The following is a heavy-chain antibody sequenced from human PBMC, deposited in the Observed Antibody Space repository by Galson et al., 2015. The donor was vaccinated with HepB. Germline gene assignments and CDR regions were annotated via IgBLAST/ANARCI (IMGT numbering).Heavy chain of an antibody. CDR3: ARVGYSYGQIVYWYFDL. J-gene: IGHJ2*01. D-gene: IGHD5-18*01. CDR1: GYSFTSYW. Sequence: QSGAEVKKPGESLKISCKGSGYSFTSYWIGWVRQMPGKGLEWMGIIYPGDSDTRYSLSFQGQVTISADKSISTAYLQWSSLKASDTAMYYCARVGYSYGQIVYWYFDLWGRGTLVTVSS. V-gene: IGHV5-51*01. CDR2: IYPGDSDT.